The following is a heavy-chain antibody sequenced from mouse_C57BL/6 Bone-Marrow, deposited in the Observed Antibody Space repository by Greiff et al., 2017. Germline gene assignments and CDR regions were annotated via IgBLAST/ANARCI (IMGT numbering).Heavy chain of an antibody. Sequence: QVQLQQSGAELVRPGASVKLSCKASGYTFTSYGMSWVKQRTGQGLEWIGEINPRSGNTYYNEKFKGKATLTADKSSSTAYMELRSLTSEDSAVYFCARRGCSSLYAFGGRGTGTTVT. CDR3: ARRGCSSLYAFGG. J-gene: IGHJ1*03. V-gene: IGHV1-81*01. D-gene: IGHD1-1*01. CDR1: GYTFTSYG. CDR2: INPRSGNT.